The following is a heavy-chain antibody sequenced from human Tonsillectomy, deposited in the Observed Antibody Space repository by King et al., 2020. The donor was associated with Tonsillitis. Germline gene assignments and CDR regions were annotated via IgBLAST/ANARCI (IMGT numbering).Heavy chain of an antibody. Sequence: VQLVESGGGLVRPGGSLRLSCAASGFTFSSYSMNWVRQAPGKGLEWVSSISGGRSYIHYADSVKGRFTISRDNVKNSLYLQMNSLRADDTAVYYCARAHYYDSSGYSFFDYWGQGTLVTVSS. CDR3: ARAHYYDSSGYSFFDY. D-gene: IGHD3-22*01. CDR2: ISGGRSYI. V-gene: IGHV3-21*01. CDR1: GFTFSSYS. J-gene: IGHJ4*02.